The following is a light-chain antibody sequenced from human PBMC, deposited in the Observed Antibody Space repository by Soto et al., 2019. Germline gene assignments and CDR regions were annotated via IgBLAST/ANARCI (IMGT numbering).Light chain of an antibody. CDR2: KDS. V-gene: IGLV3-16*01. CDR3: LSADSSGTYPYYV. J-gene: IGLJ1*01. Sequence: SYELTQPPSVSVSLGQMARITCTGEALTKKYAYWYQQKPGQFPVLVIYKDSERPSGIPERFSGSSSGTIVTLTISGVQAEDEADYYCLSADSSGTYPYYVFGTGTKLT. CDR1: ALTKKY.